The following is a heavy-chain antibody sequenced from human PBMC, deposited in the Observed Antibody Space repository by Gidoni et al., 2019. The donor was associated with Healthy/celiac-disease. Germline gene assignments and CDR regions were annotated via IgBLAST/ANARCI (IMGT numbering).Heavy chain of an antibody. V-gene: IGHV3-15*01. Sequence: EVQLVESGGGLVKPGGSLRLSCAASGFTFSNAWMSWVRQAPGKGLEWVGRIKSKTDGGTTDYAAPVKGRFTISRDDSKNTLYLQMNSLKTEDTAVYYCTTDQYEGDYDFWSGTRNYYYYGMDVWGQGTTVTVSS. CDR3: TTDQYEGDYDFWSGTRNYYYYGMDV. CDR2: IKSKTDGGTT. D-gene: IGHD3-3*01. J-gene: IGHJ6*02. CDR1: GFTFSNAW.